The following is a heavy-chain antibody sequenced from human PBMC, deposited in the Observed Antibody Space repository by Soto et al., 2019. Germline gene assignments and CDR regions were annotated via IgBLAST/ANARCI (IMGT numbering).Heavy chain of an antibody. CDR3: ARERWGDYGSDYYYYGMDV. CDR1: GFTFSSYA. D-gene: IGHD3-10*01. J-gene: IGHJ6*02. Sequence: PGGSLRLSCAASGFTFSSYAMHWVRQAPGKGLEWVAVISYDGSNKYYADSVKGRFTISRDNSKNTLYLQMNSLRAEDTAVYYCARERWGDYGSDYYYYGMDVWGQGTTVTVSS. V-gene: IGHV3-30-3*01. CDR2: ISYDGSNK.